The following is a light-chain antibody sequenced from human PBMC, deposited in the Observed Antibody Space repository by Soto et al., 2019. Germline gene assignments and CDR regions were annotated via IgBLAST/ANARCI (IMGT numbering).Light chain of an antibody. CDR1: QGISRW. CDR3: QQSNSKSWT. V-gene: IGKV1-5*01. J-gene: IGKJ1*01. CDR2: DAS. Sequence: DIQMTQSPSTLSASVGDRVTITCRASQGISRWLAWYQQKPGRAPKLLIYDASILESGVPSRFSGSASGTEFTHTISSLPPSDFATYYCQQSNSKSWTFGQGTRVEIK.